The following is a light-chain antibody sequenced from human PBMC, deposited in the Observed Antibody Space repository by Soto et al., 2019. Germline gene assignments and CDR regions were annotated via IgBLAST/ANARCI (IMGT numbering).Light chain of an antibody. CDR3: QHYNSYSEA. V-gene: IGKV1-33*01. J-gene: IGKJ1*01. Sequence: DIQLTQSPSSLSASVGDTVTIICQASQEINFYLNWYQQKPGKAPKLLIHDTSKLETGVPSRFSGSRSGTEFTLTISSLQPDDFATYYCQHYNSYSEAFGQGTKVDIK. CDR2: DTS. CDR1: QEINFY.